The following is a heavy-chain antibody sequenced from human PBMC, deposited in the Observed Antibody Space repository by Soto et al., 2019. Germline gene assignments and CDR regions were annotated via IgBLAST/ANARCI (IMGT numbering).Heavy chain of an antibody. D-gene: IGHD4-4*01. V-gene: IGHV3-72*01. CDR2: TKHKAASYTT. J-gene: IGHJ4*02. Sequence: VRQAPGKGLEWVGRTKHKAASYTTDYAASVNGRFTISRDDSKNSLYLQMNSLKTEDTAMYYCVTLQFSRWFYWGLGTLVTVSS. CDR3: VTLQFSRWFY.